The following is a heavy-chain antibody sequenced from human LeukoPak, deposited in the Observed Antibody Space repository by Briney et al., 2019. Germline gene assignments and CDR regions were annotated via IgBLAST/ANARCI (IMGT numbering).Heavy chain of an antibody. CDR1: GFTFSDYC. Sequence: GGSLRLSCEASGFTFSDYCMTWIRQAPGKGLEWVAYISGSGSAIYYADSVKGRFTISRDNAKNSLYLQMISLRAEDTAVYYCASLAAATSNYYGMDVWGRGTTVTVSS. J-gene: IGHJ6*02. CDR2: ISGSGSAI. CDR3: ASLAAATSNYYGMDV. V-gene: IGHV3-11*01. D-gene: IGHD6-13*01.